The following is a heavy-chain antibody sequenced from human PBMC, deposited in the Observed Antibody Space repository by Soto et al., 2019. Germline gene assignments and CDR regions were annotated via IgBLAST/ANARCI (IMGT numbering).Heavy chain of an antibody. D-gene: IGHD3-3*01. Sequence: QVQLVQSGAEVKKPGASVKISCKASGYTFTSYDFNWVRQATGQGLEWMGWMNPDNGDTGYAQKFQGRVTMTRNTSISTAYMGLSSLRSEDTAVYYCARGQWLLWSGYSPSYGMDVWGQGTTVTVSS. CDR3: ARGQWLLWSGYSPSYGMDV. V-gene: IGHV1-8*01. J-gene: IGHJ6*02. CDR1: GYTFTSYD. CDR2: MNPDNGDT.